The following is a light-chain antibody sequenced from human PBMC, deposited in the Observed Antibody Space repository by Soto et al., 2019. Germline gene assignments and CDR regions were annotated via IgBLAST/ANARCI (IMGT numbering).Light chain of an antibody. CDR2: DAS. CDR3: QQYNTWPLT. CDR1: RTVSSN. V-gene: IGKV3-15*01. J-gene: IGKJ4*01. Sequence: EIVMTQSPATLSVSPGERATLSCRASRTVSSNLAWYQHKPGQAPSVLIYDASTRATGIPARFSGSGSGTEFTLTISSLQSEDSAVYYCQQYNTWPLTCGGGTKVEIK.